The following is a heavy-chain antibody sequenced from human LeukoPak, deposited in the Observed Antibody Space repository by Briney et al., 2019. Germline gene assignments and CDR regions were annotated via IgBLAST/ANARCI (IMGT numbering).Heavy chain of an antibody. CDR3: AKYDNFRSHPFDY. V-gene: IGHV3-23*01. CDR1: GFTFSTYS. Sequence: GGSLTLSCLASGFTFSTYSMTWVRQVPGKGLEWVSAISADDTGYYADSVKGRSTVSRDNSKNTLYLQMNSLRAEDTAVYYCAKYDNFRSHPFDYWGQGTLVTVSS. D-gene: IGHD3-10*02. CDR2: ISADDTG. J-gene: IGHJ4*02.